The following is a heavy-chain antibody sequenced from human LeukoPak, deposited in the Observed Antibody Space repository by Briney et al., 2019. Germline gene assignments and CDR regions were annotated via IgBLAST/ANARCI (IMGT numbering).Heavy chain of an antibody. Sequence: GGSLRLSCAASGFTFSSLSMNWVRQAPGRGQAWVSSIRSSSSYIYYADSVKGRLTISRDNAKNSLYLQMNSLRAEDTAVYYCAREGYWGQGTLVTVSS. CDR3: AREGY. J-gene: IGHJ4*02. CDR2: IRSSSSYI. CDR1: GFTFSSLS. V-gene: IGHV3-21*01.